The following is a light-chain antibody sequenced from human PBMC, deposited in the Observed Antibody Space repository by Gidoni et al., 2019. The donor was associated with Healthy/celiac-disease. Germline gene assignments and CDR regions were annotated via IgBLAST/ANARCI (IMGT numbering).Light chain of an antibody. J-gene: IGLJ2*01. V-gene: IGLV2-14*01. CDR3: SSYTSSSTLV. CDR1: SSDVGGYNY. CDR2: EVS. Sequence: QSALTQPASVSVSPGQSITISCTGTSSDVGGYNYVSWYQQHPGKTPKLMIYEVSNRPSGVSNRCSGSKAGNTASLTISGLQAEDEADYYGSSYTSSSTLVFGGGTKLTVL.